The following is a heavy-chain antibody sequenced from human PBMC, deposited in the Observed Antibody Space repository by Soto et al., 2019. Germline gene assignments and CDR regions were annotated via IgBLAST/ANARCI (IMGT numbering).Heavy chain of an antibody. V-gene: IGHV3-13*01. CDR3: ARTHIDSSGQIDWYFDL. D-gene: IGHD3-22*01. CDR1: GFTFSSYD. CDR2: IGTAGDT. Sequence: EVQLVESGGGLVQPGGSLRLSCAASGFTFSSYDMHWVRQATGKGLEWVSAIGTAGDTYYPGSVKGRFTISRENAKNAXYLRLNSLRAGDTAVYYSARTHIDSSGQIDWYFDLWGRGNLVTVSS. J-gene: IGHJ2*01.